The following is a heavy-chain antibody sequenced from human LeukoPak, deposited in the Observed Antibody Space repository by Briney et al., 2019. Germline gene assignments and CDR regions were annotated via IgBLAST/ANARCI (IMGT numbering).Heavy chain of an antibody. Sequence: PGGSLRLSCAASGFTFSSYGMHWVRQAPGKGLEWVAFIRYDGSNKYYADSVKGRFTISRDNSKNTLYLQMNSLRAEDTAVYYCSKGFVVLEWVLYDYWGQGTLVTVSS. CDR1: GFTFSSYG. CDR3: SKGFVVLEWVLYDY. D-gene: IGHD3-3*01. J-gene: IGHJ4*02. V-gene: IGHV3-30*02. CDR2: IRYDGSNK.